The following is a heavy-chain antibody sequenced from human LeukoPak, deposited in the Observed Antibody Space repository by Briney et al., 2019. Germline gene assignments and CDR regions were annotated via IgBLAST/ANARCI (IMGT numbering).Heavy chain of an antibody. Sequence: GGSLRLSCAASGFTFSSYAMHWVRQAPGKGLEWVAVISYDGSNKYYADSVKGRFTISRDNSKNTLYLQMNSLRAEDTAVYYCARDGGYNLLYSYYYYIDVWGKGTTVTVSS. V-gene: IGHV3-30*04. J-gene: IGHJ6*03. D-gene: IGHD5-24*01. CDR3: ARDGGYNLLYSYYYYIDV. CDR2: ISYDGSNK. CDR1: GFTFSSYA.